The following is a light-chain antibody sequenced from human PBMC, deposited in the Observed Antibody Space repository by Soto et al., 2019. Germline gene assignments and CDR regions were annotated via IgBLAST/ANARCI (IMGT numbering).Light chain of an antibody. V-gene: IGLV2-14*03. CDR2: EVS. CDR1: SSDVGAYNF. Sequence: QSVLTQPASVSGSPGQSITISCTGTSSDVGAYNFVSWYQQHPGKAPKLIIHEVSNRPSGVSNRFSGSKSGNTASLTISGLQAEDEADYYCSSHGGGYTSVLFGGGTKVTVL. CDR3: SSHGGGYTSVL. J-gene: IGLJ2*01.